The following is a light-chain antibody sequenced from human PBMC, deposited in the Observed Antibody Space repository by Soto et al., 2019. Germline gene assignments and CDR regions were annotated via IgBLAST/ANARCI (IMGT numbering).Light chain of an antibody. Sequence: EIVLTQSPGTLSLSPGERGTLSCRASQSVSSSYLAWYQQKPGQAPRLLIYGASSRATGIPDRFSGSGSGTDFTLTISRLEPEDFAVYYCQQYGSSLWTFGQGTKWIS. CDR1: QSVSSSY. CDR2: GAS. V-gene: IGKV3-20*01. CDR3: QQYGSSLWT. J-gene: IGKJ1*01.